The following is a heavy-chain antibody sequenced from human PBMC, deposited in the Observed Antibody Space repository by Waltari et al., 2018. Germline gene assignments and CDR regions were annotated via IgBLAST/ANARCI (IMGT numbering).Heavy chain of an antibody. J-gene: IGHJ5*02. V-gene: IGHV4-4*02. CDR3: ARDRVVVAAKISNSFDP. D-gene: IGHD2-15*01. Sequence: QVQLQESGPGLVKHSGTLSLTCAVAGGSISSSNWWSWVRQPPGKGLEWIRENYHSGSTDCNPSLKIRVTISVDKSKTQFSLKLSSVTAADTAVYYCARDRVVVAAKISNSFDPWGQGTLVTVSS. CDR2: NYHSGST. CDR1: GGSISSSNW.